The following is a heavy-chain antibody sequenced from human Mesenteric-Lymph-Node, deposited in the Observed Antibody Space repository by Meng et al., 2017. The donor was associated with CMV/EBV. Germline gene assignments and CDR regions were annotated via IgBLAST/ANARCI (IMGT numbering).Heavy chain of an antibody. J-gene: IGHJ4*02. V-gene: IGHV4-4*02. Sequence: LTCAFSGGSSSSSNWWSWVRQPPGKGLEWIGEIFHSGSTNYNPSLKSRVTISVDKSKNHFSLQLSSVTAADTAIYYCSSRWTGYYVYWGQGTLVTVSS. D-gene: IGHD3/OR15-3a*01. CDR3: SSRWTGYYVY. CDR2: IFHSGST. CDR1: GGSSSSSNW.